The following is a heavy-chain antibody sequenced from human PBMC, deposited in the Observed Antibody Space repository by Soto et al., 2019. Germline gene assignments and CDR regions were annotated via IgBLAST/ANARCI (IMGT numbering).Heavy chain of an antibody. J-gene: IGHJ6*02. CDR1: GYTFTSYY. V-gene: IGHV1-46*01. CDR3: ARESRPGLGSSSSASFYYYYGMDV. Sequence: ASVKVSCKASGYTFTSYYMHWVRQAPGQGLEWMGIINPSGGSTSYAQKFQGRVTMTGDTSTSTVYMELSSLRSEDTAVYYCARESRPGLGSSSSASFYYYYGMDVWGQGTTVTVSS. D-gene: IGHD6-6*01. CDR2: INPSGGST.